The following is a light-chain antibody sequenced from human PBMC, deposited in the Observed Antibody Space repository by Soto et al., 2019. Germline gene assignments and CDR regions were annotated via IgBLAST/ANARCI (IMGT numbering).Light chain of an antibody. J-gene: IGLJ1*01. CDR3: CSYAGSSSSI. V-gene: IGLV2-23*02. Sequence: QSVLTQPASVSGTPGQSITISCSGTSSDVGTYNLVSWYQQYPGKAPRLMIYEVTKRPSGVSNRFSGSKSGNTASLTISGLQPEDEADYYCCSYAGSSSSIFGIGTKVTVL. CDR2: EVT. CDR1: SSDVGTYNL.